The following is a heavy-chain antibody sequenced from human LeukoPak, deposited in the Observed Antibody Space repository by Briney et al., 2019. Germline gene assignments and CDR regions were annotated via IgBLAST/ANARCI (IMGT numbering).Heavy chain of an antibody. D-gene: IGHD6-13*01. V-gene: IGHV1-46*01. CDR2: INPSGGST. J-gene: IGHJ4*02. CDR3: ARFTVPYKAAAPRGYYFDY. Sequence: ASVKVSCKASGYTFTSYYMHWVRQAPGQGLEWMGIINPSGGSTSYAQKFQGRVTMARDTSTSTVYMELSSLRSEDTAVYYCARFTVPYKAAAPRGYYFDYWGQGTLVTVSS. CDR1: GYTFTSYY.